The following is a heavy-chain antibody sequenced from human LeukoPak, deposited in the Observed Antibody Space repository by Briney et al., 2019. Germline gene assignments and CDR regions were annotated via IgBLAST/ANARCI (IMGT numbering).Heavy chain of an antibody. Sequence: GGSLRLSCAASGSTVSSNYMSCVRQAPGKGLEWVSVIYSGGSTYYADSVKGRFTISRHNSKNTLYLQMNSLRAEDTAVYYCARVALYSRPDYFDYWGQGTLVTVSS. CDR2: IYSGGST. D-gene: IGHD6-13*01. CDR3: ARVALYSRPDYFDY. CDR1: GSTVSSNY. J-gene: IGHJ4*02. V-gene: IGHV3-53*04.